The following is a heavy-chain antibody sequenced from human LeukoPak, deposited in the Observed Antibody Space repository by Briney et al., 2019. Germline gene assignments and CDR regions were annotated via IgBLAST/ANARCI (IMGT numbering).Heavy chain of an antibody. CDR3: ARDQGSFDY. CDR1: GFTFSSYW. Sequence: GGSLRLSCAASGFTFSSYWMHWIRQAPGKGLVWVSRIHSDGIGTSYADSVRGRFTISRDDAKNTLYLQMNSLRAEDTAVYYCARDQGSFDYWGQGTLVTVSS. J-gene: IGHJ4*02. V-gene: IGHV3-74*01. CDR2: IHSDGIGT.